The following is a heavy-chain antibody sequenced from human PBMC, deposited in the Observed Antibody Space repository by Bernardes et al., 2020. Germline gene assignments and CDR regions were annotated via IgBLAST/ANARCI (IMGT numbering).Heavy chain of an antibody. J-gene: IGHJ2*01. CDR2: ISYDGSNK. V-gene: IGHV3-30*18. CDR1: GFTFSSYG. Sequence: GGSLRLSWAASGFTFSSYGMHWVRQAPGKGLEWVAVISYDGSNKYYADSVKGRFTISRDNSKNTLYLQMNSLRAEDTAVYYCAKSGYYDSSGYFYWYFDLWGRGTLVTVSS. D-gene: IGHD3-22*01. CDR3: AKSGYYDSSGYFYWYFDL.